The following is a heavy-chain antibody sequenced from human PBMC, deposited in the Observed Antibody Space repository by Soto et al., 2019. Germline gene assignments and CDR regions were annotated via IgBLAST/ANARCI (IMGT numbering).Heavy chain of an antibody. Sequence: QVQLQESGPGLVKPSGTLSLTCAVSGGSISSSNWWSWVRQPPGKGLEWIWEIYHSGSTNYDPSLTSRVTTSVDKSKNQFSLQLSSVTAADTAVYYCASVVGGYYYGMDVWGQGTTVTVSS. CDR3: ASVVGGYYYGMDV. D-gene: IGHD2-2*01. CDR2: IYHSGST. V-gene: IGHV4-4*02. CDR1: GGSISSSNW. J-gene: IGHJ6*02.